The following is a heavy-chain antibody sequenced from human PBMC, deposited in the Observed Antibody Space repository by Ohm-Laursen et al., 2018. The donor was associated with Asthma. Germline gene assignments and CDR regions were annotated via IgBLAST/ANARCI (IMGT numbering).Heavy chain of an antibody. CDR3: ARDQFSIGWHTLFDH. CDR1: GYIFANYG. Sequence: VASVKVSCNASGYIFANYGIGWVRQAPGQGLEWMGWISAYSGDTKYVDKIQDRVTMTTDTSTSTAYMELRSLRSDDTAVYFCARDQFSIGWHTLFDHWGQGTLVTVSS. D-gene: IGHD3-22*01. V-gene: IGHV1-18*01. J-gene: IGHJ5*02. CDR2: ISAYSGDT.